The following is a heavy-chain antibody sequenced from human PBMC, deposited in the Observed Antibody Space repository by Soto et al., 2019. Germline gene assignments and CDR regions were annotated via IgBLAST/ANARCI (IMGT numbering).Heavy chain of an antibody. Sequence: ASVKVSCKASGGTFSSYAINWVRQAPGQGLEWMGGIIPIFGTANYAQKFQGRVTITADESTSTAYMELSSLRSEDTAVYYCARPLYGSGSYSLHYYYYGMDVWGQGTTVTAP. D-gene: IGHD3-10*01. V-gene: IGHV1-69*13. CDR3: ARPLYGSGSYSLHYYYYGMDV. J-gene: IGHJ6*02. CDR1: GGTFSSYA. CDR2: IIPIFGTA.